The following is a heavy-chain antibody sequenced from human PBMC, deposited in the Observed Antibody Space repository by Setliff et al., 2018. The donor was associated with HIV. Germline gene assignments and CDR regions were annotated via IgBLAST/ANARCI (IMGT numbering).Heavy chain of an antibody. Sequence: ASVKVSCKASGYTFTSYSINWVRQAPGQGLEWMGWMNPNSGNTGYAQKFLGRVTMTRNTSISTAYMELRSLRSEDTAVYFCARVTPYCGGDCFDAFDIWGQGTMVTVSS. CDR2: MNPNSGNT. CDR1: GYTFTSYS. CDR3: ARVTPYCGGDCFDAFDI. J-gene: IGHJ3*02. D-gene: IGHD2-21*02. V-gene: IGHV1-8*02.